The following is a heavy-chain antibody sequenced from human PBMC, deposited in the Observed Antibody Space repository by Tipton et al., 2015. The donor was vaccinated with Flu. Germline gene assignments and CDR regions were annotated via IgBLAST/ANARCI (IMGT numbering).Heavy chain of an antibody. Sequence: RSLRLSCAASGFTFSTYAMHWVRQAPGKGLEWAAVISYDGGNKYYADSVKGRFTISRDSSKNTLYLQMNSLRAEDTAVYFCAKASRAGCCGSRLGLDYWGQGTLVTVSS. J-gene: IGHJ4*02. CDR3: AKASRAGCCGSRLGLDY. CDR1: GFTFSTYA. V-gene: IGHV3-30*18. CDR2: ISYDGGNK. D-gene: IGHD1-26*01.